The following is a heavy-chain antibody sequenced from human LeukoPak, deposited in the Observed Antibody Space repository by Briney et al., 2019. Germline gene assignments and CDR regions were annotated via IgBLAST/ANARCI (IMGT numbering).Heavy chain of an antibody. J-gene: IGHJ4*02. V-gene: IGHV4-34*01. D-gene: IGHD3-3*01. CDR2: INHSGGT. CDR1: GGSFSGYY. Sequence: SETLSLTCAVYGGSFSGYYWSGIRQPPGKGLEWIGEINHSGGTNYNPSLKSRVTISVDTSKNQFSLKLSSVTAADTAVYYCARGSTFGVVDYWGQGTLVTVSS. CDR3: ARGSTFGVVDY.